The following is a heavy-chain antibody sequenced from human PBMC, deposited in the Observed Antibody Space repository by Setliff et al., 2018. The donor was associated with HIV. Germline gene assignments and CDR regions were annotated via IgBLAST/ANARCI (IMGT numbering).Heavy chain of an antibody. V-gene: IGHV3-7*01. CDR1: GFTFSSAW. CDR2: IKQDGSDM. D-gene: IGHD1-26*01. J-gene: IGHJ3*01. Sequence: GGSLRLSCAASGFTFSSAWMGWVRQAPAKGLEWVANIKQDGSDMHYIESVKGRFTIFRDNAKKSLFLQMNSLRAEDTAVYYCVRDDRYLHRGSLVAGDAFDLWGQGTMVTVSS. CDR3: VRDDRYLHRGSLVAGDAFDL.